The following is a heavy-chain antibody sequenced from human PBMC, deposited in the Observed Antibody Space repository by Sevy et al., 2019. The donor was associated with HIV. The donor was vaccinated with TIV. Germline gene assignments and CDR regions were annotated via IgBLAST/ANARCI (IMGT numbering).Heavy chain of an antibody. J-gene: IGHJ4*02. Sequence: SETLSLTCSVSDDSINSYYWSWIRQPPGKGLEWIGYIYNNIGSTSYNPSLTSRVTISVDTSKNQFSLKLASVTAADTAVYYCARGAVVIGTAATPVLDFWGQGSLLTVSS. CDR2: IYNNIGST. CDR3: ARGAVVIGTAATPVLDF. D-gene: IGHD2-2*01. V-gene: IGHV4-59*08. CDR1: DDSINSYY.